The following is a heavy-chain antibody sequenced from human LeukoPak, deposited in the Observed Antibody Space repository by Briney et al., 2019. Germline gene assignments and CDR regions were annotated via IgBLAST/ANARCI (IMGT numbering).Heavy chain of an antibody. V-gene: IGHV7-4-1*02. Sequence: ASVKVSCKASGYTFTAYPLNWVRQAPGQGLGWMGWIHTNTGNPTYAQGFTGRFVFSLDASVSTAYLQISSLKAEDTAVYYCARVQGNYDSSDYAYDFWGQGTLVTVSS. D-gene: IGHD3-22*01. CDR1: GYTFTAYP. CDR2: IHTNTGNP. J-gene: IGHJ4*02. CDR3: ARVQGNYDSSDYAYDF.